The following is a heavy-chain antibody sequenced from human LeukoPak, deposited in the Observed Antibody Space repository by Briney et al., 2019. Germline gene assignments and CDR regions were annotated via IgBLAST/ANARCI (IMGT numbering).Heavy chain of an antibody. Sequence: GASVKVSCKASGYTFTSYDINWVRQATGQGLEWMGWMNPNSGNTGYAQKFQGRVTMTRNTSISTAYMELSSLRSEDTAVYYCAGGYNWNDDPFDYWGQGTLVTVSS. CDR3: AGGYNWNDDPFDY. CDR1: GYTFTSYD. V-gene: IGHV1-8*01. D-gene: IGHD1-1*01. J-gene: IGHJ4*02. CDR2: MNPNSGNT.